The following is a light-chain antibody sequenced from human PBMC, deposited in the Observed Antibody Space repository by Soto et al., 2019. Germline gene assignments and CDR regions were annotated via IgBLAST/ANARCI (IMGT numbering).Light chain of an antibody. CDR1: TSNIGAGYD. J-gene: IGLJ2*01. Sequence: QAVVTQPPSVSGAPGQRVTISCTGSTSNIGAGYDVHWYQQLPGTAPKLFIYANNNRPSGVPDRFSGSKSGTSASLAITGLQADDEADYYCQSYDSSLSGVVFGGGTKLTGL. V-gene: IGLV1-40*01. CDR2: ANN. CDR3: QSYDSSLSGVV.